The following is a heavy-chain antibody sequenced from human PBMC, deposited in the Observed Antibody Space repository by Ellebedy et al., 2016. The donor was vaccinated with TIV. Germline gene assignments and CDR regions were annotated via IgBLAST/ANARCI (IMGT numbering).Heavy chain of an antibody. Sequence: SETLSLXCTVSGGSISSYYWSWIRQPPGKGLEWIGYIYYSGSTNYNPSLKSRVTISVDTSKNQFSLKLSSVTAADTAVYYCAGLGYCSGGSCYSLDYWGQGTLVTVSS. D-gene: IGHD2-15*01. CDR3: AGLGYCSGGSCYSLDY. CDR2: IYYSGST. CDR1: GGSISSYY. V-gene: IGHV4-59*08. J-gene: IGHJ4*02.